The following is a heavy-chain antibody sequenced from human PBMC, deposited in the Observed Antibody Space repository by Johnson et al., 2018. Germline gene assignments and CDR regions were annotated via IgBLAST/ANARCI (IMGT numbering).Heavy chain of an antibody. J-gene: IGHJ1*01. CDR2: IYSRDYT. D-gene: IGHD3-10*01. V-gene: IGHV3-66*02. CDR1: GFTVNNNY. CDR3: ARAAGNAWAEYFQH. Sequence: VQLVQSGGGLVQPGGSLRLSCIASGFTVNNNYMTWVRQAPGKGLAYVSVIYSRDYTYYADPVKGRFTISRDNFKNTLYLQMNSLRPEDTAVYYCARAAGNAWAEYFQHWGQGTLVTVSS.